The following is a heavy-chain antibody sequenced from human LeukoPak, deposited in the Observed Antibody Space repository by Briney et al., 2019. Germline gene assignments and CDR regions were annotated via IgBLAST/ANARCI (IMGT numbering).Heavy chain of an antibody. CDR2: ISYDGSNK. Sequence: PGRSLRLPCAASGFTFSSYAMHWVRQAPGKGLEWVAVISYDGSNKYYADSVKGRFTISRDNSKNTLYLQMNSLRAEDTAVYYCARDRPGVWGSYRLFQHWGQGTLVTVSS. J-gene: IGHJ1*01. V-gene: IGHV3-30-3*01. CDR1: GFTFSSYA. D-gene: IGHD3-16*02. CDR3: ARDRPGVWGSYRLFQH.